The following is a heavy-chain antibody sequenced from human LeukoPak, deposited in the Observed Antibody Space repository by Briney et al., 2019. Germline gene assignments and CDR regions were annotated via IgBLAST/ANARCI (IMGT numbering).Heavy chain of an antibody. CDR2: ISGSGGST. D-gene: IGHD5-18*01. Sequence: PGGSLRLSCAASGFTFSSYAMSWVRQAPGKGLEWVSAISGSGGSTYYADSVKGRFTISRGNSKNTLYLQMNSLRAEDTAVYYCAKGYSYGYGLNRYFDYWGQGTLVTVSS. J-gene: IGHJ4*02. V-gene: IGHV3-23*01. CDR3: AKGYSYGYGLNRYFDY. CDR1: GFTFSSYA.